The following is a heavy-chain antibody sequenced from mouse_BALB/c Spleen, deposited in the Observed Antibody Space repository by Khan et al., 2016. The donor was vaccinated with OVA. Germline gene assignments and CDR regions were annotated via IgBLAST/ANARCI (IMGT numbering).Heavy chain of an antibody. CDR3: ATSYFYGYYFDY. J-gene: IGHJ2*01. CDR2: ISGDSNTI. CDR1: GFTFNNYG. D-gene: IGHD1-1*01. V-gene: IGHV5-17*02. Sequence: QLVQSGGGLVQPGGSRKLSCAASGFTFNNYGMHWVRQAPEKGLEWVAYISGDSNTIYYVDSVKGRFTISRENPKNTLFLQMTSLMSEDTAMYYCATSYFYGYYFDYWGPGTTLTVS.